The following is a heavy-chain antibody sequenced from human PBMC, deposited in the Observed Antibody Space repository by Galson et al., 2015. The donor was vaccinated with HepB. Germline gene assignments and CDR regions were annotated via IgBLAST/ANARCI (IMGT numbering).Heavy chain of an antibody. Sequence: SLRLSCAASGFTFSTYSIHWVRQAPGKGLVWVSRIKSDGSSTTYADSVKGRFIISRENAKNTLYLQMSSLRAEDTAVYYCVRRISSGFYYDSWGQGTLVTVSS. CDR1: GFTFSTYS. J-gene: IGHJ4*02. CDR3: VRRISSGFYYDS. V-gene: IGHV3-74*01. CDR2: IKSDGSST. D-gene: IGHD3-22*01.